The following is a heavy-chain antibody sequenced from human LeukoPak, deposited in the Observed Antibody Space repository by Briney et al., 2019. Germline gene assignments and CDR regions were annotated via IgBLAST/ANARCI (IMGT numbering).Heavy chain of an antibody. V-gene: IGHV3-30*04. J-gene: IGHJ4*02. CDR1: GFTFSSYA. D-gene: IGHD1-26*01. Sequence: PGRSLRLSCAASGFTFSSYAMHWVRQAPGKGLEWVATTSFDGSNTYFSDSVRGRFTIPRDNSRNTLFLQMSSLSAEDTAVYYCAKDRIVGATRFLDFWGQGTLVTVSS. CDR2: TSFDGSNT. CDR3: AKDRIVGATRFLDF.